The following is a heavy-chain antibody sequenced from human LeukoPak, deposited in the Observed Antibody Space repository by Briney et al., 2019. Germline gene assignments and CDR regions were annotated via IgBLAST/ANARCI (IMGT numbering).Heavy chain of an antibody. D-gene: IGHD6-19*01. CDR3: ARDKSSGWPYNWFDP. Sequence: ASVTVSFTASGYTFTIYYMHWVRQAPGQGLEWMGVINPSGGSTNYAQKFQGRVTMTRDTSTSTVYMEMSSLRSEDTAVYYCARDKSSGWPYNWFDPWGQGTLVTVSS. CDR1: GYTFTIYY. J-gene: IGHJ5*02. CDR2: INPSGGST. V-gene: IGHV1-46*01.